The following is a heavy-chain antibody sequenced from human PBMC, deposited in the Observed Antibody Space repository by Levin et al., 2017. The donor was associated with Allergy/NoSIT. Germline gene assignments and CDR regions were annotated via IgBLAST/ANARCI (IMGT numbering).Heavy chain of an antibody. CDR1: GFTFSDYY. Sequence: PGGSLRLSCAASGFTFSDYYISWIRQAPGKGLEWVSYISSSGSAIYYADSVKGRFTISRDNAKNSLYLQMNSLRAEDTAIYYCARDASDIVATRPLYYFDYWGQGTLVTVSS. CDR2: ISSSGSAI. D-gene: IGHD5-12*01. CDR3: ARDASDIVATRPLYYFDY. J-gene: IGHJ4*02. V-gene: IGHV3-11*01.